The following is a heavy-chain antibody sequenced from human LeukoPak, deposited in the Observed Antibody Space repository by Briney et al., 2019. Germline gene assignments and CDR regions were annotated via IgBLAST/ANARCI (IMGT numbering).Heavy chain of an antibody. CDR2: IKSKTDGGTT. CDR1: GFTFSNAW. CDR3: TTPLYRDGYTD. V-gene: IGHV3-15*01. Sequence: GGSLRLSCAASGFTFSNAWMSWVRQAPGKGLEWVGRIKSKTDGGTTDNAAPVKGRFTISREDSKNTLYLQMNSLKTEDTAVYYCTTPLYRDGYTDWGQGTLVTVSS. D-gene: IGHD5-24*01. J-gene: IGHJ4*02.